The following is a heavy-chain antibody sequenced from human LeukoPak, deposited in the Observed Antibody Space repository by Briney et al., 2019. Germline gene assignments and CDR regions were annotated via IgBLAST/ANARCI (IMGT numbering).Heavy chain of an antibody. CDR2: ISYDVSNK. CDR1: GFTFSSFG. Sequence: GGSLRLSCAASGFTFSSFGMHWVRQAPGKGLEWVAFISYDVSNKYYADSVKGRFTISRDNSKNSLYLQMNSLRAEDTALYYCAKNKAARPLDAIDYWGQGTLVTVSS. V-gene: IGHV3-30*18. CDR3: AKNKAARPLDAIDY. J-gene: IGHJ4*02. D-gene: IGHD6-6*01.